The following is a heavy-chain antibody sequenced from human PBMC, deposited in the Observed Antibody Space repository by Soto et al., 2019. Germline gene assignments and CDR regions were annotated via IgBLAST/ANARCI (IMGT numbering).Heavy chain of an antibody. CDR1: GGSFSGYY. CDR2: INHSGST. CDR3: ARAQSGSYSKTFDY. J-gene: IGHJ4*02. Sequence: QVQLQQWGAGLLKPSETLSLTCAVYGGSFSGYYWSWIRQPPGKGLEWIGEINHSGSTNYNPSLKSRVTIXVXTXXNQFSLKLSSVTAADTAVYYCARAQSGSYSKTFDYWGQGTLVTVSS. V-gene: IGHV4-34*01. D-gene: IGHD1-26*01.